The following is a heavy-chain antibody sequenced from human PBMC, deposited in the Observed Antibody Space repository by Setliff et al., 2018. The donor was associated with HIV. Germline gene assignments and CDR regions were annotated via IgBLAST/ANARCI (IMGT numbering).Heavy chain of an antibody. Sequence: SETLSLTCAVYGWSFSDYYWSWIRQPPGKGLEWIGEINHSGSTNYNPSLKRRVTIPVDTSKNQFSLKLNSVTAADTAVYYCARVRLELRQFWFDSWGQGSPVTSPQ. V-gene: IGHV4-34*01. D-gene: IGHD1-7*01. CDR2: INHSGST. CDR3: ARVRLELRQFWFDS. CDR1: GWSFSDYY. J-gene: IGHJ5*01.